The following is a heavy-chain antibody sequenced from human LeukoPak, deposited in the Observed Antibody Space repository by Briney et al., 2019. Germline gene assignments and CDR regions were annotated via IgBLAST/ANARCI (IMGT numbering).Heavy chain of an antibody. V-gene: IGHV4-59*08. CDR1: GGSMSNYY. J-gene: IGHJ5*02. CDR3: ARHGSGGRIVSSWVFDP. D-gene: IGHD6-13*01. Sequence: PSETLSLTCTVSGGSMSNYYWHWVRQPAGKGLEWIGHIYSSGTTNYNPSLKSRVTISVDTSKNQFSLKLSSVTAADTAVYYCARHGSGGRIVSSWVFDPWGQGTLVTVSS. CDR2: IYSSGTT.